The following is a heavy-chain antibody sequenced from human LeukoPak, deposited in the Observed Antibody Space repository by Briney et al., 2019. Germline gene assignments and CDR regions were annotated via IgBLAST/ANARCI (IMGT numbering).Heavy chain of an antibody. CDR3: ARAKPADFDL. CDR1: GFTFNTYW. CDR2: VNEDGSET. Sequence: PGGSLRLSCVGSGFTFNTYWIHWVRQAPGKGLVWVSRVNEDGSETNYADSVKGRFTLSRDNAKNTVYLQMNNLRAEDTAAYYCARAKPADFDLWGRGTLVTVSS. J-gene: IGHJ2*01. V-gene: IGHV3-74*01.